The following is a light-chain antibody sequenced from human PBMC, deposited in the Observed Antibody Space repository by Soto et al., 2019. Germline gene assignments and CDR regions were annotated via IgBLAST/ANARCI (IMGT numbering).Light chain of an antibody. V-gene: IGLV2-14*01. J-gene: IGLJ3*02. CDR1: SSDVGGYNY. CDR2: EVS. Sequence: QSALTQPASVSGSPGQSITISCTGTSSDVGGYNYVSWYQQHPGKAPKLMIYEVSHRPSGVSNRFSGSKSANTASLTISGLQAEDEADYYCSSYTSKNTRVFGGGTTLTVL. CDR3: SSYTSKNTRV.